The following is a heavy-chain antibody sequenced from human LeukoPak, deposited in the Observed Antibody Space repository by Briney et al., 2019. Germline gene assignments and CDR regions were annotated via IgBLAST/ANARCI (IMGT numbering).Heavy chain of an antibody. CDR2: IYTSGST. V-gene: IGHV4-4*07. CDR1: GGSISSYY. J-gene: IGHJ4*02. CDR3: ARGGMVRGVISQPLDY. Sequence: SETLSLTCTVSGGSISSYYWSWIRQPAGKGLEWIGRIYTSGSTNYNPSLKSRVTMSVDTSKNQFSLKLSSVTAADTAVYYCARGGMVRGVISQPLDYWGQGTLVTVSS. D-gene: IGHD3-10*01.